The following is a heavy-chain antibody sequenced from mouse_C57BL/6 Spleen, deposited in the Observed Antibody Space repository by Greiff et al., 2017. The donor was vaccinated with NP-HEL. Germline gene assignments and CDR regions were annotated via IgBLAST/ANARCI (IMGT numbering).Heavy chain of an antibody. CDR1: GYTFTSYW. Sequence: QVQLQQPGAELVRPGTSVKLSCKASGYTFTSYWMHWVKQRPGQGLEWIGVIDPSDSYTNYNQKFKGKATLTVDTSSSTAYLQLSSLTSEDSAVFYCAPYYYGSSYPFDYWGQGTTRTVSS. CDR2: IDPSDSYT. CDR3: APYYYGSSYPFDY. J-gene: IGHJ2*01. D-gene: IGHD1-1*01. V-gene: IGHV1-59*01.